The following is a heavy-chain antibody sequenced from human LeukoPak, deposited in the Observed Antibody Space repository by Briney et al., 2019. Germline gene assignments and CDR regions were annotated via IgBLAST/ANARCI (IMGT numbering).Heavy chain of an antibody. CDR1: GGSISSGDYY. V-gene: IGHV4-30-4*01. Sequence: SQTLSLTCTVSGGSISSGDYYWSWIRQPPGKDLEWIGYIYYSGSTYYNPSLKSRVTISVDTSKNQFSLKLSSVTAADTAVYYCARDSSGEDAFDIWGQGTMVTVSS. CDR3: ARDSSGEDAFDI. J-gene: IGHJ3*02. CDR2: IYYSGST. D-gene: IGHD3-22*01.